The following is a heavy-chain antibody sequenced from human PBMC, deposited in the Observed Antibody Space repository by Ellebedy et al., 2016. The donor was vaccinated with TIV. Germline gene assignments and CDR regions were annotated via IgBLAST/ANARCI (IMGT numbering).Heavy chain of an antibody. CDR1: GGSLSFNH. J-gene: IGHJ6*02. CDR2: ISSSGTT. Sequence: SETLSLTXAVYGGSLSFNHWTWIRQSPGKALEYIGEISSSGTTNYNPSLKSRVTISVDTSKKQISLRLSSVTAADTAVYYCARTDLRYGMDVWGQGTTVTVSS. CDR3: ARTDLRYGMDV. D-gene: IGHD3/OR15-3a*01. V-gene: IGHV4-34*01.